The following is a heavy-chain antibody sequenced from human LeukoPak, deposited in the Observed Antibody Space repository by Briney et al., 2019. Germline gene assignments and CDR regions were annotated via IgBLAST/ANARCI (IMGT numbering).Heavy chain of an antibody. Sequence: SETLSLTCTVSGGSISSSSYYWGSIRQPPGKGLEWIGSIYYSGSTYYNPSLKSRVTISVDTSKNQFSLKLSSVTAADTAVYYCASLLHTDYYYYGMDVWGQGTTVTVSS. V-gene: IGHV4-39*01. CDR1: GGSISSSSYY. CDR2: IYYSGST. CDR3: ASLLHTDYYYYGMDV. D-gene: IGHD2-8*02. J-gene: IGHJ6*02.